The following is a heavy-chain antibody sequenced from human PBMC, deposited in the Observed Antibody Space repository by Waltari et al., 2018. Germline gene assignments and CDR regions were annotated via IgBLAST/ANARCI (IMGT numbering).Heavy chain of an antibody. Sequence: QVQLVQSGAEVKKPGDSVKVSCKGSGYSFTSYDMNWVRQATRQGLKCMGWKNPNSGNTNYAQKYQGRVTMTRNTSISTAYMELSSLRSEDTAVYYCARGLTRFRAPFDYWGQGTLVTVSS. D-gene: IGHD3-3*01. CDR3: ARGLTRFRAPFDY. CDR2: KNPNSGNT. CDR1: GYSFTSYD. J-gene: IGHJ4*02. V-gene: IGHV1-8*01.